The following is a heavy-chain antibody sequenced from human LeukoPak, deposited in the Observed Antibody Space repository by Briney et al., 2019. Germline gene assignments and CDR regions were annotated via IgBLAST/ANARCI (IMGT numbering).Heavy chain of an antibody. Sequence: SETLTLTCTVSGGSISSSSYYWGWIRQPPGKGLEWIGSIYYSGSTYYNPSLKSRVTISVDTSKNQFSLKLSSVTAADTAVYYCARSNTIFGVVSLFDYWGQGTLVTVSS. CDR2: IYYSGST. CDR1: GGSISSSSYY. D-gene: IGHD3-3*01. V-gene: IGHV4-39*01. CDR3: ARSNTIFGVVSLFDY. J-gene: IGHJ4*02.